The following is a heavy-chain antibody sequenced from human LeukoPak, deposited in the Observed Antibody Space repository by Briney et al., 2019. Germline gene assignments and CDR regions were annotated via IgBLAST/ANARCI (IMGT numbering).Heavy chain of an antibody. D-gene: IGHD3-3*02. CDR2: TYYRSKWYN. J-gene: IGHJ4*02. CDR1: GDSVSSNSAA. V-gene: IGHV6-1*01. Sequence: SQTLSLTCAISGDSVSSNSAAWNWIRQSPSRGLEWLVRTYYRSKWYNDYAVSVKSRITINPDTSKNQFSLQLNSVTPEDTAVYYCARVLSPHGPPHFDYWGQGTLVTVSS. CDR3: ARVLSPHGPPHFDY.